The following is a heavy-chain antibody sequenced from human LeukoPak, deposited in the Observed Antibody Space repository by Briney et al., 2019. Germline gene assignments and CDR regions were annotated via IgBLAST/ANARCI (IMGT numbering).Heavy chain of an antibody. CDR2: IYHSGNT. V-gene: IGHV4-30-2*01. CDR3: ARGFPTSRWFDP. D-gene: IGHD1-26*01. Sequence: SEILSLTCAVSGGSINSGGYSWSWIRQPPGKGLEWIGYIYHSGNTYYNPSLKSRVTISVDRSKNQFSLKLRSVTAADTAVYYCARGFPTSRWFDPWGQGTLVTVSS. CDR1: GGSINSGGYS. J-gene: IGHJ5*02.